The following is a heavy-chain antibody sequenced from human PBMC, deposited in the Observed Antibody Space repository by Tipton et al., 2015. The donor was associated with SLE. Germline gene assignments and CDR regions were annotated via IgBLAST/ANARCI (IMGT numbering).Heavy chain of an antibody. V-gene: IGHV3-48*03. J-gene: IGHJ4*02. D-gene: IGHD1-26*01. Sequence: GSLRLSCAASGFTFSSYEMNWVRQAPGKGLEWVSYISSSGSTIYYADSVKGRFTISRDNAKNSLYLQMNSLRAEDTAVYYCARAGYSGSYLDYWGQGTLATVSS. CDR2: ISSSGSTI. CDR1: GFTFSSYE. CDR3: ARAGYSGSYLDY.